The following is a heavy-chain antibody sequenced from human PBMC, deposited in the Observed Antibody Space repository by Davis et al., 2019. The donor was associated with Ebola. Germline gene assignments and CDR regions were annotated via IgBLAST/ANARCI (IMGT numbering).Heavy chain of an antibody. CDR3: ARDRGYYGSGSYLLSYYYMDV. CDR2: INNDGSIT. CDR1: GFTFNTYW. Sequence: GESLKISCAASGFTFNTYWMHWVRQAPGQGLVWVSRINNDGSITSYADSVKGRFTISRDNAKNTLYLQMNSLRVEDTAVYYCARDRGYYGSGSYLLSYYYMDVWGKGTTVTVSS. J-gene: IGHJ6*03. D-gene: IGHD3-10*01. V-gene: IGHV3-74*01.